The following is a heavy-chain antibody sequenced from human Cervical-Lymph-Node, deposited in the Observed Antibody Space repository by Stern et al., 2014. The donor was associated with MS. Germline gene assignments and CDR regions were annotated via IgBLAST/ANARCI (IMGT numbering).Heavy chain of an antibody. V-gene: IGHV1-8*01. Sequence: VQLVESGAEVKKPGASVKVSCKASGYTFTSYDINWVRQATGQGLEWMGWMNPNSGNTGYAQKFQGRVTMTRDTSTSTAYMEVSSLRSEDTAVYYCARGQAVAGTLPEYWGQGTLVTVSS. CDR3: ARGQAVAGTLPEY. CDR2: MNPNSGNT. CDR1: GYTFTSYD. J-gene: IGHJ4*02. D-gene: IGHD6-19*01.